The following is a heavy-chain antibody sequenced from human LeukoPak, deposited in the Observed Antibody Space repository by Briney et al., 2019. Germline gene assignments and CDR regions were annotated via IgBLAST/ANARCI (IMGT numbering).Heavy chain of an antibody. V-gene: IGHV3-23*01. J-gene: IGHJ5*02. Sequence: GGSLRLSCAASGFTFSSYAMSWVRQAPGKGLEWVSAISGSGGSTYYADSVKGRFTISRDNSKNTLYLRMNSLRAEDTAVHYCAKVGSRMVRGVINWFDPWGQGTLVTVSS. D-gene: IGHD3-10*01. CDR3: AKVGSRMVRGVINWFDP. CDR1: GFTFSSYA. CDR2: ISGSGGST.